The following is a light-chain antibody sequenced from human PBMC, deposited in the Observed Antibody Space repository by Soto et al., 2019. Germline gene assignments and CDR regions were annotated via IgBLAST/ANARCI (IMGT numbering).Light chain of an antibody. CDR1: QSVSSSY. J-gene: IGKJ5*01. CDR3: HHYGTSPT. CDR2: DAS. Sequence: EIVLTQSPGTLSLSPGERATHSCRASQSVSSSYLAWYQQKPGQAPRLLIYDASSRATGIPNRFSGSGSGTDFTLTISRLEPADFAVYFCHHYGTSPTFGQGTRLEIK. V-gene: IGKV3-20*01.